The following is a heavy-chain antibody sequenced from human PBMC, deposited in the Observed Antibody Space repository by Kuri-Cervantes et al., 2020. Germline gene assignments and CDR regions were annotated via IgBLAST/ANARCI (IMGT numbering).Heavy chain of an antibody. CDR2: INHSGST. Sequence: GSLRLSCAVYGGSFSGYYWSWIRQPPGKGLEWIGEINHSGSTNYNPSLKSRVTISVDTSKNQFSLKLSSVTAADTAVYYCAGIRDSRGKWYFDYWGQGTLVTVSS. J-gene: IGHJ4*02. D-gene: IGHD3-10*01. CDR1: GGSFSGYY. V-gene: IGHV4-34*01. CDR3: AGIRDSRGKWYFDY.